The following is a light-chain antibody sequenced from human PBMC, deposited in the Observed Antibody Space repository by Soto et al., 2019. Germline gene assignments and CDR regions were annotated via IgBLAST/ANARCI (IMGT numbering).Light chain of an antibody. Sequence: EIVMTQSPATLSVSPGERATLSCRASQSVNSNLAWYQKKPGQAPRLLISGASTRATGVPARFSGSGSGTEFTLTIDSLQSEDFAVYSCQQYNYWPPDFGPGTKVDIK. CDR1: QSVNSN. CDR2: GAS. J-gene: IGKJ3*01. CDR3: QQYNYWPPD. V-gene: IGKV3-15*01.